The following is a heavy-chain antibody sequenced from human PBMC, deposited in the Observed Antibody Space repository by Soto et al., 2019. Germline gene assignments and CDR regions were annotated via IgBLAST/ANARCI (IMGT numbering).Heavy chain of an antibody. CDR3: ARDWEFGY. J-gene: IGHJ4*02. Sequence: RASVKVSCKASGYTFSSYYMHWVRQAPGQGLEWMGVINPSGDSTSYAQKFQGRVTITRDTSTSTLFMELSSLRSEDTAVYFCARDWEFGYWGQGXLVTVYS. CDR2: INPSGDST. D-gene: IGHD1-26*01. V-gene: IGHV1-46*01. CDR1: GYTFSSYY.